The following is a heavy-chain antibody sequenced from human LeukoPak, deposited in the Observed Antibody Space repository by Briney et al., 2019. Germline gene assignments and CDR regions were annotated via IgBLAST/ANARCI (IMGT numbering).Heavy chain of an antibody. CDR1: GFTSSGYA. D-gene: IGHD3-22*01. J-gene: IGHJ6*02. CDR2: ISFDGSDQ. Sequence: GGSLRLSCAASGFTSSGYAVHWVRQGPGKGLDWVAVISFDGSDQYYADSVKGRFTISRDNSQNTVSLHMNSLKTEDTAVYFCARLSRSGATYFYYGMDVWGQGTMVIVTS. CDR3: ARLSRSGATYFYYGMDV. V-gene: IGHV3-30*04.